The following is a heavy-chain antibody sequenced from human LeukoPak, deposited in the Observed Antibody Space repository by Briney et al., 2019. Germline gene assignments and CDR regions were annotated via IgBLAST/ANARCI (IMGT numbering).Heavy chain of an antibody. V-gene: IGHV4-59*01. J-gene: IGHJ3*02. D-gene: IGHD2-15*01. CDR2: INNSGST. CDR1: GGTISSYY. CDR3: ALGYPHAFDI. Sequence: PSETLSLTCTVSGGTISSYYWSWIRQPPGKGLEWIGYINNSGSTNYNPCLKTRVSISVDTSKNQFSLKLSSVTAADTAVYYCALGYPHAFDIWGQGTMVTVSS.